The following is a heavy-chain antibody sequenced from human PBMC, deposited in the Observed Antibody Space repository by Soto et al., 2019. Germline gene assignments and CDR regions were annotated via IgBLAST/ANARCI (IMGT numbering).Heavy chain of an antibody. D-gene: IGHD3-10*01. CDR1: GGTFSSYA. V-gene: IGHV1-69*06. CDR2: IIPIFGTA. CDR3: ASTYGSGSYLGMDV. J-gene: IGHJ6*02. Sequence: QVQLVQSGAEVKKPGSSVKVSCKASGGTFSSYAISWVRQAPGQGLEWMGGIIPIFGTANYAQKFQGRVTITADKSTSTASMELSSLRSEDTAVYYCASTYGSGSYLGMDVWGQGTTVTVSS.